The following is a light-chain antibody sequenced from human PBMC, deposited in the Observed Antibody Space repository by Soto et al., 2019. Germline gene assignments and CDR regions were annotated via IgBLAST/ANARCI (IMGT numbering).Light chain of an antibody. Sequence: QSVLTQPASVSVSPGQSITISRTGTSSDGGGYNYVSLYQQHPGKAPKLMIYEASTRPSGISNRSSGSKSGNTASLTISGLQAEDEADYYCSSYTSSSTHNYVFGTGTKVTVL. V-gene: IGLV2-14*01. CDR3: SSYTSSSTHNYV. CDR1: SSDGGGYNY. J-gene: IGLJ1*01. CDR2: EAS.